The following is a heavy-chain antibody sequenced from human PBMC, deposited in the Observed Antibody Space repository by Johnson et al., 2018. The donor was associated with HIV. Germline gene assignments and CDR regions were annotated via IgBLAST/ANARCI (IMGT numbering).Heavy chain of an antibody. CDR3: ARAPHPQWQWLPPGAFDI. D-gene: IGHD6-19*01. Sequence: QVQLVESGGGLVKPGGSLRLSCAASGFNFSDHYMTWIRQAPGKGLEWVSYISSGGRTIYYADSVKGRFTISRDNAKNSLYLQMNSLRAEDTAVYYCARAPHPQWQWLPPGAFDIWGQGTMVTVSS. CDR1: GFNFSDHY. CDR2: ISSGGRTI. J-gene: IGHJ3*02. V-gene: IGHV3-11*04.